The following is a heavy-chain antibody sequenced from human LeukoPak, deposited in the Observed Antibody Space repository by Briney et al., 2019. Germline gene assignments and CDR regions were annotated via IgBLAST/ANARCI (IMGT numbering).Heavy chain of an antibody. J-gene: IGHJ5*02. CDR1: GFTFSSYG. Sequence: GRSLRLSCAASGFTFSSYGMHWVRQAPGKGLEWVAVISYDGSNKYYADSVKGRFTISRDNSKNTLYLQMNSLRAEDTAVYYCAKDRASYYYGSGSQFDAWGQGTLVAVSS. V-gene: IGHV3-30*18. D-gene: IGHD3-10*01. CDR3: AKDRASYYYGSGSQFDA. CDR2: ISYDGSNK.